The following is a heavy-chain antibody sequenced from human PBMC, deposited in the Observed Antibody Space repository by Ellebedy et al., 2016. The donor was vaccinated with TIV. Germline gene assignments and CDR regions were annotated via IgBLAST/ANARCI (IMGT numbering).Heavy chain of an antibody. J-gene: IGHJ4*02. D-gene: IGHD1-26*01. CDR2: SRNKDYSFTT. CDR1: GFTSSDHV. Sequence: PGGSLRLSCAASGFTSSDHVMDWVRWAPGKGLEGGARSRNKDYSFTTEYDASAKGRFTISRDESNNLLYLEMNSLKTEDTAVYYCVRSFRGFDSWGQGTLVTGSS. CDR3: VRSFRGFDS. V-gene: IGHV3-72*01.